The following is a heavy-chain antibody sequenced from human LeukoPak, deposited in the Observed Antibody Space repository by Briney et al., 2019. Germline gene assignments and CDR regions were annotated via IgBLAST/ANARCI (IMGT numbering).Heavy chain of an antibody. CDR1: GFTFSSYA. CDR2: ISGSGGST. CDR3: AKVGGNWAYINPFDY. D-gene: IGHD7-27*01. Sequence: GGSLRLSCAASGFTFSSYAMSWVRQAPGKGLEWVSAISGSGGSTYYADSVKGRFTISRDNSKNTPYLQMNSLRAEDTAVYYCAKVGGNWAYINPFDYWGQGTLVTVSS. J-gene: IGHJ4*02. V-gene: IGHV3-23*01.